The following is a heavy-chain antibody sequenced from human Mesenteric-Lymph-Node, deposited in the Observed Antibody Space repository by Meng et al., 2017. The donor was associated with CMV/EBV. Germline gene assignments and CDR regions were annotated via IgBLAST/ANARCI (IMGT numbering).Heavy chain of an antibody. J-gene: IGHJ4*02. D-gene: IGHD3-22*01. CDR1: GFTFSSYA. CDR2: ISYDGSNK. Sequence: GESLKISCAASGFTFSSYAMHWVRQAPGKGLEWVAVISYDGSNKYYADSAKGRFTISRDNSKNTLYLQMNGLRAEDTALYYCARDYYDASGSIWGQGTLVTVSS. CDR3: ARDYYDASGSI. V-gene: IGHV3-30-3*01.